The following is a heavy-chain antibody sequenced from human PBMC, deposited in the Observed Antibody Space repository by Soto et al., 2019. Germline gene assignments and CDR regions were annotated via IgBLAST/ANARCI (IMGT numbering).Heavy chain of an antibody. CDR2: VNPNSGGT. J-gene: IGHJ4*02. V-gene: IGHV1-2*02. CDR1: GYTFTGYY. D-gene: IGHD6-19*01. Sequence: GASVKVSCKASGYTFTGYYMHWVRQAPGQGLEWMGWVNPNSGGTNYAQRFQGRVTMTRDTSISTAYMELSSLTPDDTAVFFCATGRLEVAAAVYWGQGTLVTVSS. CDR3: ATGRLEVAAAVY.